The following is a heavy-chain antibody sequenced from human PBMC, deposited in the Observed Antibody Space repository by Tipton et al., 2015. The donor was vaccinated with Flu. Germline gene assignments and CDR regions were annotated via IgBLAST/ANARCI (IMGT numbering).Heavy chain of an antibody. CDR2: VNPNGGGR. CDR1: GYTFTSNY. V-gene: IGHV1-46*01. CDR3: ARGAAGGGRSPFDA. D-gene: IGHD3-10*01. J-gene: IGHJ3*01. Sequence: QLVQSGAEVKKPGAPVKVSCKASGYTFTSNYLNWVRQAPGQGLEWMGMVNPNGGGRSYAQKFQGRDTMTSDTSTSTVYLEQSSLMSEDTAVYYWARGAAGGGRSPFDAWGQGKMVTASS.